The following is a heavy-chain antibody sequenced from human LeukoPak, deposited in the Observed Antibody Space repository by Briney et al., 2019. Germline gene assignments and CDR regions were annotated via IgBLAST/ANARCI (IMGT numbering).Heavy chain of an antibody. CDR3: ARSKLGFFRWFDP. D-gene: IGHD7-27*01. CDR1: GGSFSGYY. CDR2: INHSGST. Sequence: SETLSLTCAVYGGSFSGYYWSWIRQPPGKGLEWIGEINHSGSTNYNPSLKSRVTISVDTSKNQFSLKLSSVTAADTAVYYCARSKLGFFRWFDPWGQGTLVTVSS. J-gene: IGHJ5*02. V-gene: IGHV4-34*01.